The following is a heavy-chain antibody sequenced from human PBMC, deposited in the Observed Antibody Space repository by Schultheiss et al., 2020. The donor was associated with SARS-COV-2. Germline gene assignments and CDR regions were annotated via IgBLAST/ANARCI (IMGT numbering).Heavy chain of an antibody. CDR3: TTDILQTPTAAGRVYMDV. V-gene: IGHV3-49*04. CDR1: GFTFSSYA. Sequence: GGSLRLSCAASGFTFSSYAMSWVRQAPGKGLEWVGFIRSKAYGGTTEYAASVKGRFTISRDDSKSIAYLQMNSLKTEDTAVYYCTTDILQTPTAAGRVYMDVWGKGTTVTVSS. CDR2: IRSKAYGGTT. D-gene: IGHD6-13*01. J-gene: IGHJ6*03.